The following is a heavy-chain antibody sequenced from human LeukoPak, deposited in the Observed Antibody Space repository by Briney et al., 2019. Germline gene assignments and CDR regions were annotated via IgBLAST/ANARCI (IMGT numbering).Heavy chain of an antibody. CDR1: GYTFTGYY. J-gene: IGHJ4*02. Sequence: ASVKVSCKASGYTFTGYYMHWVRQAPGQGLEWMGRINPNSGGTNYAQKFQGRVTMTRDTSISTAYMELSRLRSDDTAVHYCARDRGYIVGATLREIDYWGQGTLVTVSS. CDR2: INPNSGGT. D-gene: IGHD1-26*01. CDR3: ARDRGYIVGATLREIDY. V-gene: IGHV1-2*06.